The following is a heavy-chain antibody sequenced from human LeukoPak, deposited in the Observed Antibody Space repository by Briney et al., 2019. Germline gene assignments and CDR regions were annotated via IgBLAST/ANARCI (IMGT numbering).Heavy chain of an antibody. CDR3: ARVSGDFGVVPYYFDY. Sequence: SETLSLTCAVSGGSISSGGYSWSWIRQPPGKGLEWIGYIYHSGSTYYNPSLKSRVTISVDRSKNQFSLKLSSVTAADTAVYYCARVSGDFGVVPYYFDYWGQGTLVTVSS. D-gene: IGHD3-3*01. CDR1: GGSISSGGYS. CDR2: IYHSGST. V-gene: IGHV4-30-2*01. J-gene: IGHJ4*02.